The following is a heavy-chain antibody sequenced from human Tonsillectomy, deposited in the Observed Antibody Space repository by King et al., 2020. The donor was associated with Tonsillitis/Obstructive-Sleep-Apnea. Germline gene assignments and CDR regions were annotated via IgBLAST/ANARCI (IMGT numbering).Heavy chain of an antibody. Sequence: QLQESGPGLVKPSETLSLTCTVSGGSISSSSYYWGWIRQPPGKGLEWVGSIYYSGSTYYNPSLKSRVTISVNTSKNQFSLKLSSVTAADSAVYYCARLYSDAFDIWGQGTMVTVSS. D-gene: IGHD2-15*01. V-gene: IGHV4-39*01. CDR2: IYYSGST. CDR3: ARLYSDAFDI. J-gene: IGHJ3*02. CDR1: GGSISSSSYY.